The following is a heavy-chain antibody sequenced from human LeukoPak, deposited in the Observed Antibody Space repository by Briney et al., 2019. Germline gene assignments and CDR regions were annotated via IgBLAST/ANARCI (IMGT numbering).Heavy chain of an antibody. J-gene: IGHJ4*02. CDR1: GGSISSNNW. V-gene: IGHV4-4*02. D-gene: IGHD6-13*01. CDR2: IYYSGST. CDR3: ARAAAGIHY. Sequence: SETLSLTCAVSGGSISSNNWWGWVRQPPGKGLEWIGYIYYSGSTYHNPSLKSRVTISVDTSKNQFSLKLSSVTAADTAVYYCARAAAGIHYWGQGTLVTVSS.